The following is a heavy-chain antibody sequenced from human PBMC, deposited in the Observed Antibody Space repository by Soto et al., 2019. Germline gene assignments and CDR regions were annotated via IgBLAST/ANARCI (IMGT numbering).Heavy chain of an antibody. Sequence: ASVKVSCKASGGTFSSYAISWVRQAPGQGLEWMGGIIPIFGTANYAQKFQGRVTITADESTSTAYMELSSLRSEDTAVYYCARVGYYDSSGYLDYGGREPLVTVS. CDR1: GGTFSSYA. CDR3: ARVGYYDSSGYLDY. J-gene: IGHJ4*02. V-gene: IGHV1-69*13. D-gene: IGHD3-22*01. CDR2: IIPIFGTA.